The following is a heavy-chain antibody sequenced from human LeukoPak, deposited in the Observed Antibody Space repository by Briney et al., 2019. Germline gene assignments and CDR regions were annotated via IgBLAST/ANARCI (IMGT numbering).Heavy chain of an antibody. CDR1: GYTFTNYG. J-gene: IGHJ1*01. D-gene: IGHD6-19*01. Sequence: ASVKVSCKASGYTFTNYGLNWVRQAPGQGLEWMGWISAYNGDTKSAQKFQDRITMTTDPSTSTAYMELRSLRSDDTAVYFCARGGSSWSAEYFQHWGQGTLVTVSS. V-gene: IGHV1-18*01. CDR3: ARGGSSWSAEYFQH. CDR2: ISAYNGDT.